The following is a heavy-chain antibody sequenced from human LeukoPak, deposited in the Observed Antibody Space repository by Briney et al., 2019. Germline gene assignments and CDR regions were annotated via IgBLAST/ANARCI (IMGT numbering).Heavy chain of an antibody. V-gene: IGHV5-51*01. Sequence: GESLKISCQGSGYSFTSYWIGWVRQMPGKGLEWMGIIYPGDSDTRYSPSFRGQVTISADKSISTAYLQWSSLKASDTAMYYCARLAYDSSGYYDYWGQGTLVTVSS. D-gene: IGHD3-22*01. J-gene: IGHJ4*02. CDR1: GYSFTSYW. CDR3: ARLAYDSSGYYDY. CDR2: IYPGDSDT.